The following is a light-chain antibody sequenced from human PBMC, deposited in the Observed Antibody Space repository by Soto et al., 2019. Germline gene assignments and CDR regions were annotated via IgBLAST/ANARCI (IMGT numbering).Light chain of an antibody. CDR1: QSISNS. CDR2: AAS. V-gene: IGKV1-39*01. Sequence: DIRMTQSPYSLSAAIGDRVTITCRASQSISNSLNWYQQRPGKAPKLLMYAASTLQSGVPSRFSGSGSGTDFTLTIRSLQPEDFATYYCQQSYSSPVTFGGGTKVDIK. J-gene: IGKJ4*01. CDR3: QQSYSSPVT.